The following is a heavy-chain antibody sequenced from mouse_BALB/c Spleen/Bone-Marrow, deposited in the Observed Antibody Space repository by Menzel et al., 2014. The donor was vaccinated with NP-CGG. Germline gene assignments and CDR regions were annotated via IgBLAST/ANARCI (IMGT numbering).Heavy chain of an antibody. V-gene: IGHV5-17*02. Sequence: EVQRVESGGGLVQPGGSRKLSCAASGFTFSSFGMHWVRQAPEKGLEWVAYISSGSSTIYYADTAMGRFTISRDNPKNTLFLQMTSLRSEDTAMYYCARSGSSSGYFDYWGQGTTLTVSS. CDR3: ARSGSSSGYFDY. J-gene: IGHJ2*01. D-gene: IGHD1-1*01. CDR1: GFTFSSFG. CDR2: ISSGSSTI.